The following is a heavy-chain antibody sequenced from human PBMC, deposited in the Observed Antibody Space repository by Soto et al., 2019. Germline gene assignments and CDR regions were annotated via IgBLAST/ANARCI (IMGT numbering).Heavy chain of an antibody. CDR1: GFTFSSYG. CDR3: AKDFGCSSTSCYTYYFDY. D-gene: IGHD2-2*02. J-gene: IGHJ4*02. CDR2: ISYDGSNK. V-gene: IGHV3-30*18. Sequence: QVQLVESGGGVVQPGRSLRLSCAASGFTFSSYGMHWVRQAPGKGLEWVAVISYDGSNKYYADSVKGRFTISRDNSKNTLYLQMNSLRAEDTAVYYCAKDFGCSSTSCYTYYFDYWGQGTLVTVSS.